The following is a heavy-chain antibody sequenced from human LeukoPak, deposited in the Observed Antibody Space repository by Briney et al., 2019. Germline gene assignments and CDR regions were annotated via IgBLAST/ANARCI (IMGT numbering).Heavy chain of an antibody. J-gene: IGHJ4*02. D-gene: IGHD6-6*01. Sequence: GESLKISCKGSGYSFTSYWIGWGRQMPGKGLEWMGIIYPGDSDTRYSPSFQGQVTISADKSNSTAYLQGSSLKASDTAMYYCARGAIAARYYFDYWGQGTLVTVSS. V-gene: IGHV5-51*01. CDR3: ARGAIAARYYFDY. CDR2: IYPGDSDT. CDR1: GYSFTSYW.